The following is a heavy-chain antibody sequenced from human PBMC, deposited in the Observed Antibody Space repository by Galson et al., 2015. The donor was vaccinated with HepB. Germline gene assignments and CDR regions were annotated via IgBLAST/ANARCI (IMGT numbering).Heavy chain of an antibody. D-gene: IGHD3-22*01. V-gene: IGHV3-64D*06. J-gene: IGHJ4*02. CDR3: VGRDSSGL. Sequence: SLRLSCAGSGFIISNYAMHWVRQAPGKGLEYVSAIDGNGRSTYYADSVKGRLIISRDNSKNTLYLQMSSVRTEDTAVYYCVGRDSSGLWGQGALVTVSS. CDR1: GFIISNYA. CDR2: IDGNGRST.